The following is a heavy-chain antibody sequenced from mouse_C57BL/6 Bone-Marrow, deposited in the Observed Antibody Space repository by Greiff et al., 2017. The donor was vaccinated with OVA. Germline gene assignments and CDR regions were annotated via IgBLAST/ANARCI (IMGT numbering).Heavy chain of an antibody. J-gene: IGHJ2*01. Sequence: EVQLMESEGGLVQPGSSMKLSCTASGFTFSDYYMAWVRQVPEKGLEWVANINYDGSSTYYLDSLKSRFIISRDNAKNILYLQMSSLKSEDTATYYCAREGWLGGPYYFDYWGQGTTLTVSS. CDR1: GFTFSDYY. CDR3: AREGWLGGPYYFDY. V-gene: IGHV5-16*01. D-gene: IGHD2-3*01. CDR2: INYDGSST.